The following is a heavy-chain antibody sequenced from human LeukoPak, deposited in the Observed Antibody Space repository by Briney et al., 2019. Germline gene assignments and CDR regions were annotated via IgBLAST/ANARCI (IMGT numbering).Heavy chain of an antibody. J-gene: IGHJ3*02. D-gene: IGHD2-8*01. CDR3: ATDFNSRAGVARNAFDI. V-gene: IGHV1-24*01. CDR2: FDPEDGET. Sequence: ASVKVSCKVSGYTLTELSMHWVRQAPGKGLEWMGGFDPEDGETIYAQKFQGRVTMTEDTSTDTAYMELSSLRSGVTAVYYCATDFNSRAGVARNAFDIWGQGTMVTVSS. CDR1: GYTLTELS.